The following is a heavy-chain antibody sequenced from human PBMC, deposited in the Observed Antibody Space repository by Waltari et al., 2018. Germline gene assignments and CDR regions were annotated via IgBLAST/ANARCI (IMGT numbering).Heavy chain of an antibody. CDR3: ARHPVDPYSGSYYYYYMDV. Sequence: EVQLVQSGAEVKKPGESLKISCKGSGYSFTSYWIGWVRQMPGKGLEWMGIIYPGDSDTRYSPSFQGQVTISADKSISTAYLQWSSLKASDTAMYYCARHPVDPYSGSYYYYYMDVWGKGTTVTVSS. CDR2: IYPGDSDT. D-gene: IGHD1-26*01. J-gene: IGHJ6*03. V-gene: IGHV5-51*01. CDR1: GYSFTSYW.